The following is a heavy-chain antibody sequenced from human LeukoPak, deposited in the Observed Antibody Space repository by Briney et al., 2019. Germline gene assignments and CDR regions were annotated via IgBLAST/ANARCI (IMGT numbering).Heavy chain of an antibody. V-gene: IGHV3-7*01. D-gene: IGHD2-15*01. Sequence: GGSLRLSCAASGFTFSSYCMSWVRQAPGKGLEWVANIKQDGSGKYYVDSVKGRFTISRDNAKNSLYLQMNSLRAEDTAVYYCARDLAPQCSGGSCYPAPTWFDPWGQGTLVTVSS. CDR2: IKQDGSGK. CDR3: ARDLAPQCSGGSCYPAPTWFDP. CDR1: GFTFSSYC. J-gene: IGHJ5*02.